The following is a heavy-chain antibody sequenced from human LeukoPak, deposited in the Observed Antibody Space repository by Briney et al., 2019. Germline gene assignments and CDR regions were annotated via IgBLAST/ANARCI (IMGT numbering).Heavy chain of an antibody. Sequence: GGSLRLSCAASGFTFSSYAMSWVRQAPGKGLEWVSGISGSGDYTYYAGSVKGRFTISRDNSKNTLYLQMNSLRAEDTAVYFCAKDSYSFHTNDYYSHFDYWGQGTLVTVSS. CDR1: GFTFSSYA. CDR3: AKDSYSFHTNDYYSHFDY. D-gene: IGHD3-22*01. CDR2: ISGSGDYT. J-gene: IGHJ4*02. V-gene: IGHV3-23*01.